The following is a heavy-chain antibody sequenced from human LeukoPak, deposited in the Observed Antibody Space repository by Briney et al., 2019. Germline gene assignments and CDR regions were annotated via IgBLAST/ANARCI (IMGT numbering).Heavy chain of an antibody. Sequence: GGSLRLSCEASGFTFSNYWMHWVRQDPEKGLVWVSRINTDGSSTTYADSVKGRFTISRDNAKNTLYLQMNSLRVEDTAVYYCARDPTHCTNGVCYIAWFDPWGQGTLVTVSS. CDR2: INTDGSST. J-gene: IGHJ5*02. V-gene: IGHV3-74*01. CDR1: GFTFSNYW. CDR3: ARDPTHCTNGVCYIAWFDP. D-gene: IGHD2-8*01.